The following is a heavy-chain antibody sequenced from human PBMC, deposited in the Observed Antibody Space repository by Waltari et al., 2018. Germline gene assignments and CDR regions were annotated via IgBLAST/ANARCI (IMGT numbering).Heavy chain of an antibody. CDR2: IYHSGTT. V-gene: IGHV4-59*01. Sequence: QVQLMESGPGLVRPSETLSLTCNVSGGSITSDYWSWVRQPPGKGLEWVGYIYHSGTTNYNPSLRSRVSISVDTSKTQFSLKLNYVTAADTAVYYCATDHRDGKSAWGQGTLVTISS. CDR3: ATDHRDGKSA. CDR1: GGSITSDY. J-gene: IGHJ5*02.